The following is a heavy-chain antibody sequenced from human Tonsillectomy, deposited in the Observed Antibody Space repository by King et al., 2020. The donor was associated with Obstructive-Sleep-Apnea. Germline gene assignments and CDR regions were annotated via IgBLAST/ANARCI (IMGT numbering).Heavy chain of an antibody. V-gene: IGHV5-51*01. CDR2: MYPGNSDT. Sequence: QLVQSGAEVKKSGESLKISCKGFGYSFTNYWIGWVRQMSGKGLEWMGIMYPGNSDTRYSPSFQGQVTIPADKSISTAYLQWNTLKASDTAMYYCARGDAFDIWGQGTMVTVSS. CDR1: GYSFTNYW. CDR3: ARGDAFDI. J-gene: IGHJ3*02.